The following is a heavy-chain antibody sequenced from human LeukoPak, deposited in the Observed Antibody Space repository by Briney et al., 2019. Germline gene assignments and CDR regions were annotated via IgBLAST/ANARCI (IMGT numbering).Heavy chain of an antibody. Sequence: RASVKVSCKASGYTFTGYYMHWVRQAPGQGLEWMGWINPNSGGTNYAQKFQGRVTMTRDTSISTAHMELSRLRSDDTAVYYCARDRSIAAGRAREFDPWGQGTLVTVSS. V-gene: IGHV1-2*02. CDR2: INPNSGGT. J-gene: IGHJ5*02. CDR1: GYTFTGYY. D-gene: IGHD6-13*01. CDR3: ARDRSIAAGRAREFDP.